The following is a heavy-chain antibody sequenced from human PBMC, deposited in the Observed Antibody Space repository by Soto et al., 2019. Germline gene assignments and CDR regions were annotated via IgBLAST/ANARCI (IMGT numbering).Heavy chain of an antibody. CDR2: IHNDGSTT. CDR1: GFTFSSYW. J-gene: IGHJ4*01. CDR3: ASYNEYAY. Sequence: GGSLRLSCAASGFTFSSYWMHWVRQAPGKGLMWVSRIHNDGSTTRYADSVKGRFTISRDNAKNTLYLQMSSLRVEDTAVYYCASYNEYAYWGQGTLVTVSS. D-gene: IGHD3-10*01. V-gene: IGHV3-74*01.